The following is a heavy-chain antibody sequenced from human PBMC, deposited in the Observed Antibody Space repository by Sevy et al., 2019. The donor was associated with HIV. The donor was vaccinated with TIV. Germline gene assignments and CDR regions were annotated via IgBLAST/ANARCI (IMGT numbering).Heavy chain of an antibody. D-gene: IGHD3-16*01. CDR1: GGSINSGDYY. V-gene: IGHV4-31*03. J-gene: IGHJ5*02. CDR2: IFHTGST. Sequence: SETLSLTCTVSGGSINSGDYYWSWIRQHPEKGLEWIGYIFHTGSTYYNRSFKSRATISVDTSKNQFSLKLSFMTAADTAVYYCAREGTKGVWFDPWGQRTLVTVSS. CDR3: AREGTKGVWFDP.